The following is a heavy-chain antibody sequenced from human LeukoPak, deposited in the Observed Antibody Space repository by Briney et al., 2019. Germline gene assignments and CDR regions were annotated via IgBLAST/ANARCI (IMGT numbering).Heavy chain of an antibody. J-gene: IGHJ4*02. CDR3: ARDPGEYDFWSGSPSGAYYFDY. V-gene: IGHV1-2*02. D-gene: IGHD3-3*01. CDR2: INPNSGDT. CDR1: GYTFTGYY. Sequence: ASVKVSCKASGYTFTGYYMHWVRQAPGQGLEWMGWINPNSGDTKFAQKFQDRVTMTRDTSISTAYMELSRLASDDTAVYYCARDPGEYDFWSGSPSGAYYFDYWGQGTLVTVSS.